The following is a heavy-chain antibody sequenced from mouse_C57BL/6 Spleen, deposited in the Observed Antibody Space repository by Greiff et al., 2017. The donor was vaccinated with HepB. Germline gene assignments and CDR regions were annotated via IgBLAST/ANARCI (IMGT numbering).Heavy chain of an antibody. J-gene: IGHJ3*01. V-gene: IGHV5-16*01. Sequence: EVKLVESEGGLVQPGSSMKLSCTASGFTFSDYYMAWVRQVPEKGLEWVANINYDGSSTYYLDSLKSRFIISRDNAKNILYLQMSSLKSEDTATYYCARDYGYGAGFAYWGQGTLVTVSA. CDR1: GFTFSDYY. D-gene: IGHD2-2*01. CDR2: INYDGSST. CDR3: ARDYGYGAGFAY.